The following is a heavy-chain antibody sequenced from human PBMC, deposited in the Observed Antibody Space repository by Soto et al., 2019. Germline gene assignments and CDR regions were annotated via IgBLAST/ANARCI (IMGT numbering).Heavy chain of an antibody. V-gene: IGHV3-23*01. J-gene: IGHJ4*02. CDR1: GFTFSSYA. D-gene: IGHD1-1*01. CDR3: ASLWSQLERLVCY. CDR2: ISGSGGST. Sequence: GGSLRLSCAASGFTFSSYAMSWVRQAQGKGLEWVSAISGSGGSTYYADSVKGRFTISRDNSKNTLYLQMNSLRAEDTAVYYCASLWSQLERLVCYWGQGTLVTVSS.